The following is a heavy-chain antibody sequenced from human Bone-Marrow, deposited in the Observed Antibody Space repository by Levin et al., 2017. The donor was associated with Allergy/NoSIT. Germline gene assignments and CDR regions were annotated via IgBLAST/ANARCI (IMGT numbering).Heavy chain of an antibody. Sequence: WASVKVSCAASGFTFRSYDMHWVRQATGKGLECISTIGTAADTYYPDSVRGRFTITRDNAKNSLYLQMNGLSAGDTAVYYCARYNYAYNAFDIWGQGTMVTVSS. CDR2: IGTAADT. CDR3: ARYNYAYNAFDI. J-gene: IGHJ3*02. D-gene: IGHD3-10*01. V-gene: IGHV3-13*01. CDR1: GFTFRSYD.